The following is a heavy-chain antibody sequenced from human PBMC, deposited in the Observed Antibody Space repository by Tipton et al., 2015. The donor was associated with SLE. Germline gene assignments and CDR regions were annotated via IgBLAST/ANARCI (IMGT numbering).Heavy chain of an antibody. CDR1: GGSISSYY. CDR2: IYYSGST. J-gene: IGHJ3*02. Sequence: TLSLTCTVSGGSISSYYWGWIRQPPGRGLEWIGYIYYSGSTNYNPSLKSRVTISVDTSKNQFSLKLSSVTAADTAVYYCARVEGSWDAFDIWGQGTMVTVSS. D-gene: IGHD2-15*01. CDR3: ARVEGSWDAFDI. V-gene: IGHV4-59*01.